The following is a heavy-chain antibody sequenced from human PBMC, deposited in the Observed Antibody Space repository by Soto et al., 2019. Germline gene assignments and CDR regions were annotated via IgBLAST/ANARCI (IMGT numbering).Heavy chain of an antibody. D-gene: IGHD6-13*01. J-gene: IGHJ6*02. CDR1: CGYIRSSSYY. Sequence: SETLSHNCTGSCGYIRSSSYYWGWIRQPPGKGLEWIGSIYYSGSTYYNPSLKSRVTISVDTSKNQFSLKLSSVTAADTAVYYCARHRLAAGTFSYYYYGMDVWGQGTTVT. CDR3: ARHRLAAGTFSYYYYGMDV. V-gene: IGHV4-39*01. CDR2: IYYSGST.